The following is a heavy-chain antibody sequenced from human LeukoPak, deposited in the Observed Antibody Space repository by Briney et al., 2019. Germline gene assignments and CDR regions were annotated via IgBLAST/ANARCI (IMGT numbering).Heavy chain of an antibody. CDR3: ARGYAGATTFDY. Sequence: NPSETLSLTCTVSGGSISSYYWSWIRQPPGKGLEWIGYIYYSGSTNYNPSLKSRVTISADTSKNQFSLKLSSVTAADTAVYYCARGYAGATTFDYWGQGTLVTVSS. J-gene: IGHJ4*02. CDR2: IYYSGST. D-gene: IGHD1-26*01. CDR1: GGSISSYY. V-gene: IGHV4-59*01.